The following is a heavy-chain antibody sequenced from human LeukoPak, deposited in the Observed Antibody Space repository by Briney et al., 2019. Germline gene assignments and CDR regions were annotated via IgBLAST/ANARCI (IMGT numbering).Heavy chain of an antibody. J-gene: IGHJ6*03. Sequence: SETLSLTCTVSGGSISSGSYYWSWIRQPAGKGLEWIGRIYTSRSTNYNPSLKSRVTISVDTSKNQFSLKLSSVTAADTAAYYCARDLPHRYYYYYYMDVWGKGTTVTISS. CDR2: IYTSRST. CDR3: ARDLPHRYYYYYYMDV. V-gene: IGHV4-61*02. CDR1: GGSISSGSYY.